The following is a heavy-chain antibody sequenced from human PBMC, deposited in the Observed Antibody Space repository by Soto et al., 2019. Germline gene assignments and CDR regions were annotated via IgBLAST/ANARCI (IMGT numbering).Heavy chain of an antibody. Sequence: GASVKVSCKASGGTFSSYAISWVRQAPGQGLEWMGGIIPIFGTANYVQKFQGRVTITADKSTSTAYMELSSLRSEDTAVHYCARRVFRLRLGELSFGSHYYGMEVWGKGATVIVS. J-gene: IGHJ6*04. CDR3: ARRVFRLRLGELSFGSHYYGMEV. V-gene: IGHV1-69*06. CDR1: GGTFSSYA. CDR2: IIPIFGTA. D-gene: IGHD3-16*01.